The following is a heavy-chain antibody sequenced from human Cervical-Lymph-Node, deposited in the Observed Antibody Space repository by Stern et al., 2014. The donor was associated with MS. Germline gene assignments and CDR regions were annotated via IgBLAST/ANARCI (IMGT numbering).Heavy chain of an antibody. CDR3: ARAASTTSSYNF. V-gene: IGHV1-69*01. D-gene: IGHD3-10*01. Sequence: QVQPVQSGAEVKKPGSSVKVSCQASGGSFINNVISWVRQAPGQGLEWMGGTIPIFGTALYAQKFRGRVTITADESTRTAYMELSSLRSDDTAVYFCARAASTTSSYNFWGPGTLVTVSS. CDR2: TIPIFGTA. J-gene: IGHJ4*02. CDR1: GGSFINNV.